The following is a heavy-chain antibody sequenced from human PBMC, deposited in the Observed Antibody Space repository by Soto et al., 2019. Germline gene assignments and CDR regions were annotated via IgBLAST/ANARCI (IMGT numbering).Heavy chain of an antibody. CDR3: ARSQGSSTSLEIYYYYYCGMDV. Sequence: QVQLVQSGAEVKKPGSSVKVSCKASGGTFASYAISWVRQAPGQGLEWMGGIIPIPGTANYAQKFQGRVTIAADESTSTAYMGLSSVRSEDTAVYYCARSQGSSTSLEIYYYYYCGMDVWGEGTTVTVSS. CDR2: IIPIPGTA. CDR1: GGTFASYA. V-gene: IGHV1-69*01. J-gene: IGHJ6*04. D-gene: IGHD2-2*01.